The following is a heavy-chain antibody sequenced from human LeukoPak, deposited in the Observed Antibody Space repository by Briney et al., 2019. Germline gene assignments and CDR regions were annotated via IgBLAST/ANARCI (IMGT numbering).Heavy chain of an antibody. CDR1: GFTFSSYS. D-gene: IGHD6-13*01. J-gene: IGHJ6*03. Sequence: GGSLRLSCAASGFTFSSYSMNWVHQAPGKGLEWVSSISSSSSYIYYADSVKGRFTISRDNAKNSLYLQMNSLRAEDTAVYYCARAEQQLATYYYYYYKDVWGKGTTVTVSS. CDR2: ISSSSSYI. CDR3: ARAEQQLATYYYYYYKDV. V-gene: IGHV3-21*01.